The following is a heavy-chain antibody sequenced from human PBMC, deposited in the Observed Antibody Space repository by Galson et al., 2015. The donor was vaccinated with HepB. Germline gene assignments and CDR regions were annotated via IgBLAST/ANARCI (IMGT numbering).Heavy chain of an antibody. CDR1: GYIFNGYF. V-gene: IGHV3-30*18. D-gene: IGHD3-22*01. CDR3: AKGGPGRITMMINRSSGFDP. J-gene: IGHJ5*02. CDR2: ISYDGSFK. Sequence: SCKASGYIFNGYFIHWVRQAPGQGLEWMAVISYDGSFKYYAESVRGRFTVSRDPSRSKLYLQMDSLRPEDTAVYYCAKGGPGRITMMINRSSGFDPWGQGTLVTVSS.